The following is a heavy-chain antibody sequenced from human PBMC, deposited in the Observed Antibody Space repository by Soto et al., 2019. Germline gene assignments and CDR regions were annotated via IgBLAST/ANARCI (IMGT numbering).Heavy chain of an antibody. V-gene: IGHV1-46*01. Sequence: ASVKVSCKASGYTFTSNWIHWARRAPGQGLEWMGVINPSGDITKYAPKFQGRVTMTTDTSTSTIYMDLSSLTSEDTAVYYCAREGSYSAYNFAHGIQLWSFDFWGQGALVTVSS. CDR2: INPSGDIT. CDR3: AREGSYSAYNFAHGIQLWSFDF. CDR1: GYTFTSNW. D-gene: IGHD5-12*01. J-gene: IGHJ4*02.